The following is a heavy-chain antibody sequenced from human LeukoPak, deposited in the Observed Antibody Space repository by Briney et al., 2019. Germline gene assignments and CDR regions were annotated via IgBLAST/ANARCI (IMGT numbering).Heavy chain of an antibody. Sequence: PSETLSLTCTVSSGSISSFYWSWIRQPPGKGLEWIGFIYYTGSTNYNPSLKSRVTISVDTSKNQFSLKLSSVTAADTAVYYCAREGWDSSGPNDAFDIWGQGTMVTVSS. J-gene: IGHJ3*02. D-gene: IGHD3-22*01. CDR2: IYYTGST. CDR3: AREGWDSSGPNDAFDI. V-gene: IGHV4-59*12. CDR1: SGSISSFY.